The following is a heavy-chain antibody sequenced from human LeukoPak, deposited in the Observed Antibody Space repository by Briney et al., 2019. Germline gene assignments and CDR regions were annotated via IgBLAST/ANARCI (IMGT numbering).Heavy chain of an antibody. J-gene: IGHJ4*02. V-gene: IGHV3-30*18. CDR1: GFTFSSCG. Sequence: GGSLRLSCAASGFTFSSCGINWVRQAPGKGLEWVAVISYDGRNKHYADSVKGRFTISRDNSKNTTFLQMNTLRAEDTALYYCAKDRDLYGDFVGCDYWGQGTLVTVSS. D-gene: IGHD4-17*01. CDR2: ISYDGRNK. CDR3: AKDRDLYGDFVGCDY.